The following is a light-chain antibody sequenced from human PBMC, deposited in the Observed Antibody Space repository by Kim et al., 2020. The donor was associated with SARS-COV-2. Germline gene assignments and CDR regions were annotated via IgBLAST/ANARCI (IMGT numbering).Light chain of an antibody. J-gene: IGLJ3*02. CDR2: LNDDGSH. CDR1: SGRSSKA. Sequence: ASIKLTCRPSSGRSSKAIGWHQQQQEKGPGDLMRLNDDGSHIKGDGIPDRFSGSGSGAERYLIISSLQSEDEADYYCQAWGTGIGVFGGGNQRTVL. CDR3: QAWGTGIGV. V-gene: IGLV4-69*01.